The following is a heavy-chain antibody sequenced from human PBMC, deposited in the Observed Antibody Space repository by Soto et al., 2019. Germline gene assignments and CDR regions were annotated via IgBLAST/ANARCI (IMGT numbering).Heavy chain of an antibody. CDR3: VRGPDYEGYFDY. J-gene: IGHJ4*02. V-gene: IGHV1-69*13. D-gene: IGHD3-22*01. CDR2: IILPYGTP. Sequence: SVKVSCKASGTTFSNFAIGWVRQAPGQGLEWMGGIILPYGTPNYAQKFQGRVTISADESMTTAYMELRGLRSEDTAVYYCVRGPDYEGYFDYWGQGTMPTVSS. CDR1: GTTFSNFA.